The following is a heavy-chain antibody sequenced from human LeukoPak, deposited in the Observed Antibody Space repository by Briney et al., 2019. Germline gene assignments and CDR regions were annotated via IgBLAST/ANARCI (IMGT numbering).Heavy chain of an antibody. CDR3: AKDRAAAGYFDY. Sequence: GGSLRLSCAASGFTFSSYSMNWVRQAPGKGLEWVPYISSSSSTIYYADSVKGRFTISRDNSKNTLYLQMNSLRAEDTAVYYCAKDRAAAGYFDYWGQGTLVTVSS. CDR2: ISSSSSTI. CDR1: GFTFSSYS. D-gene: IGHD6-13*01. V-gene: IGHV3-48*01. J-gene: IGHJ4*02.